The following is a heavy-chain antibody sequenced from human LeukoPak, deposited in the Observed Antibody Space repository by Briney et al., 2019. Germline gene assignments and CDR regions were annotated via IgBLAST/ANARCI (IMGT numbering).Heavy chain of an antibody. CDR2: TYYSGST. D-gene: IGHD3-3*01. CDR1: GGSISSGNYY. J-gene: IGHJ4*02. Sequence: SETLSLTCTVSGGSISSGNYYWGWIRQPPGKGLEWIGSTYYSGSTYYNPSLKTRVTISVDTSNNQFSLRLSSVTAADAAVYYCARPHYDFWSGYPSCFDSWGQGTLVTVSS. V-gene: IGHV4-39*07. CDR3: ARPHYDFWSGYPSCFDS.